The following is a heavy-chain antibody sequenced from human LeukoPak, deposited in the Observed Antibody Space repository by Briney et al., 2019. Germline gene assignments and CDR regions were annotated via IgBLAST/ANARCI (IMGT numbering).Heavy chain of an antibody. J-gene: IGHJ4*02. CDR2: IYYSGST. D-gene: IGHD1-20*01. Sequence: SETLSLTCTVSGGSISSYYWSWIRQPPGKGLEWIGYIYYSGSTNYSPSLKSRVTISVDTSKNQFSLKLSSMTAADTAVYYCAVNWNDGGYWGQGTLVTVSS. CDR1: GGSISSYY. V-gene: IGHV4-59*08. CDR3: AVNWNDGGY.